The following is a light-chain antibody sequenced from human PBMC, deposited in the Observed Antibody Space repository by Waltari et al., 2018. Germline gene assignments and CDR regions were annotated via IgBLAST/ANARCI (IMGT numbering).Light chain of an antibody. Sequence: DIVVTKSPLSLPVTPGEPASISCRSSQSLLHRNGNNYLDWYLQKPGESQQLLISLGSNRASGVPDRCSGSGSGTDFTLRFSRVEAEDVGVYYGMQSLQTLWTFGQGTKVEIK. CDR2: LGS. CDR1: QSLLHRNGNNY. V-gene: IGKV2-28*01. J-gene: IGKJ1*01. CDR3: MQSLQTLWT.